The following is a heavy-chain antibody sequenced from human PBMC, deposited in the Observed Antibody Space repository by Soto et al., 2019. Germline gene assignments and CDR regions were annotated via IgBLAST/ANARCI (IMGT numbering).Heavy chain of an antibody. J-gene: IGHJ5*02. Sequence: SETLSLTCTVSGDSISNYYWSWIRQAPGKGLEWIGNFDYSGSTNYNPSLINRVTISIHTSKTQFSLELRSVTTADTAVYYCARGYCSITNCYLGRWFDPCGQGILVTVSS. CDR3: ARGYCSITNCYLGRWFDP. CDR2: FDYSGST. CDR1: GDSISNYY. V-gene: IGHV4-59*01. D-gene: IGHD2-2*01.